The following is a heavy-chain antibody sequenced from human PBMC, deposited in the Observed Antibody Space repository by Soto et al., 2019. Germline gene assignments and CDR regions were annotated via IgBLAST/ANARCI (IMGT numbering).Heavy chain of an antibody. J-gene: IGHJ6*02. V-gene: IGHV5-51*01. CDR1: VYSFTTYW. CDR2: IYPDDSDT. CDR3: ARHGFCSGGRCYSSYYYGMDV. Sequence: GESLKISCKVSVYSFTTYWIAWVRQMPGKGLEWMGIIYPDDSDTRYSPSFQGQVTFSADKSITTVYLQWSSLKASDSAMYYCARHGFCSGGRCYSSYYYGMDVWGQGTTVTVSS. D-gene: IGHD2-15*01.